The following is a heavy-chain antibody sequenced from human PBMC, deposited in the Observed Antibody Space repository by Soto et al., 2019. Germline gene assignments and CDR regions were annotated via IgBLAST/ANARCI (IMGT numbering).Heavy chain of an antibody. CDR1: GFTFSSYG. V-gene: IGHV3-30*18. J-gene: IGHJ6*02. CDR2: ISSDGRKK. Sequence: SLRLSCAASGFTFSSYGMHWVRQAPGKGLEWVAVISSDGRKKYYADSVRGRFTISRDNSKNTLYLQMNSLRAEDTAVYYCAKLEVRFGNAMDVWGQGTTVTVSS. CDR3: AKLEVRFGNAMDV. D-gene: IGHD3-22*01.